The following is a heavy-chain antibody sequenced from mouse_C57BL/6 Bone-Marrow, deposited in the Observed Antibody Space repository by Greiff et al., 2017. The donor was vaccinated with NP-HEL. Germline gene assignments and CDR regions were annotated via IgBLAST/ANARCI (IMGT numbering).Heavy chain of an antibody. J-gene: IGHJ2*01. D-gene: IGHD3-2*02. Sequence: QVQLQQPGAELVMPGASVKLSCKASGYTFTSYWMHWVKQRPGQGLEWIGEIDPSDSYTNYNQKFKGKSTLTVDKSSSTAYIQLSSLTSEDSAVYYCAIDSSGYFDYWGQGTTLTVSS. CDR1: GYTFTSYW. CDR3: AIDSSGYFDY. CDR2: IDPSDSYT. V-gene: IGHV1-69*01.